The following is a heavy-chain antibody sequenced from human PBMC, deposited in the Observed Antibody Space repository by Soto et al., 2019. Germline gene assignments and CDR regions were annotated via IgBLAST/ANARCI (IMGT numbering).Heavy chain of an antibody. CDR3: AGDLGAAAAY. CDR1: GGSISRYY. J-gene: IGHJ4*02. V-gene: IGHV4-59*01. Sequence: PSETRSLPCTVSGGSISRYYWSWIRQPPGKGLEWIGYIYYSGSINYSPSLKSPLTISVDTSNTQFSLKLSSVTAAYPAVYYCAGDLGAAAAYWGQGTLVTVSS. CDR2: IYYSGSI. D-gene: IGHD6-25*01.